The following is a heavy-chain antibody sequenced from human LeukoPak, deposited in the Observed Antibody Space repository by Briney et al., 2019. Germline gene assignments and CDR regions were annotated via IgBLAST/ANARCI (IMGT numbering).Heavy chain of an antibody. V-gene: IGHV1-2*06. CDR1: GYTFTGYY. Sequence: ASVKVSCKASGYTFTGYYMHWVRQALGQGLEWMGRINPNSGGTNYAQKFQGRVTMTRDTSISTAYMELSRLRSDDTAVYYCARFRAGKGVDYWGQGTLVTVSS. D-gene: IGHD6-19*01. CDR3: ARFRAGKGVDY. J-gene: IGHJ4*02. CDR2: INPNSGGT.